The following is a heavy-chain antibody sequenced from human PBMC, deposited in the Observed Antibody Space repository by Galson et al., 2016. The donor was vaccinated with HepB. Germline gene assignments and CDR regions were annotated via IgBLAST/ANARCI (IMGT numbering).Heavy chain of an antibody. CDR3: AKDHGNRWLNNWFDP. V-gene: IGHV3-30*18. D-gene: IGHD6-19*01. CDR1: GFTFSNCG. J-gene: IGHJ5*02. Sequence: SLRLSCAASGFTFSNCGMHWIRQAPGKGLEWVAVMSHDGSHIFYVDSVKGRFSISRDNPKNTLYLQMNSLRDEDTAVYYCAKDHGNRWLNNWFDPWGQGTLVTVSS. CDR2: MSHDGSHI.